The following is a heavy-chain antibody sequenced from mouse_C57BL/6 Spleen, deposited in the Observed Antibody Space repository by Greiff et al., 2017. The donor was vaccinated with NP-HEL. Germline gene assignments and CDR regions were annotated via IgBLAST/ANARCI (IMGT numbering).Heavy chain of an antibody. V-gene: IGHV1-15*01. J-gene: IGHJ3*01. CDR1: GYTFTDYE. Sequence: VQLQQSGAELVRPGASVTLSCKASGYTFTDYEMHWVKQTPVHGLEWIGAIDPETGGTAYNQKFKGKAILTADKSSSTAYMELRSLTSEYSAVYYCTRRVYGSSWFAYWGQGTLVTVSA. D-gene: IGHD1-1*01. CDR2: IDPETGGT. CDR3: TRRVYGSSWFAY.